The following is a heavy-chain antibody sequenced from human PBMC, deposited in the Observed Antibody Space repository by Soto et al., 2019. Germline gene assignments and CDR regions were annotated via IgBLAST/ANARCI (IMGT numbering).Heavy chain of an antibody. V-gene: IGHV3-23*01. J-gene: IGHJ4*02. Sequence: ESGGTFVQTGGSLRLSCAASGFTFKSYAMNWVRQAPGKGLEWVASTPGSGGSSYYADSVKGRFTISRDNSKNTLYLDLNSLKAEDTAMYYCARGGSTGWFYFDFWGQGTQVTVSS. CDR1: GFTFKSYA. CDR3: ARGGSTGWFYFDF. D-gene: IGHD6-19*01. CDR2: TPGSGGSS.